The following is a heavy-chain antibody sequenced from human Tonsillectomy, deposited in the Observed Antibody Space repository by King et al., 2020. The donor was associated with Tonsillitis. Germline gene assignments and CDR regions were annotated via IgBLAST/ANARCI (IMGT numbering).Heavy chain of an antibody. CDR3: AREGDYGGFI. J-gene: IGHJ4*02. D-gene: IGHD4-23*01. CDR2: ITRSGDIT. CDR1: GFTFSSYE. Sequence: VQLVESGGGLGQPGESLRLSCAASGFTFSSYEMNWVRQAPGKGLEWVSCITRSGDITYYADSVKGRFTISRDNDKNSVYLQMNSLRAEDTAVYYCAREGDYGGFIWGQGTLVTVSS. V-gene: IGHV3-48*03.